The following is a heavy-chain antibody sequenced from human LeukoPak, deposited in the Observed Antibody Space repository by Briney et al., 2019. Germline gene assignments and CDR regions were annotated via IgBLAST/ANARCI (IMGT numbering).Heavy chain of an antibody. Sequence: GGSLRLSCAASGFTFNNAWMNWVRQAPGKGLEWVALIKSKTDGGTTDYAAPVNGRFTISRDDSKNTLYLQMNSLKTEDTAVYYCTTDPTGWGQGTLVTVSS. V-gene: IGHV3-15*07. CDR2: IKSKTDGGTT. J-gene: IGHJ4*02. CDR1: GFTFNNAW. CDR3: TTDPTG.